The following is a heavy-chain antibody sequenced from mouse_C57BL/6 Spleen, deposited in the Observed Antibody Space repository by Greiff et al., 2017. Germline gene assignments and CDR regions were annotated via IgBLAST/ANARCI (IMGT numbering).Heavy chain of an antibody. CDR3: ARSGSSGYGFAY. V-gene: IGHV1-54*01. Sequence: VQLQQSGAELVRPGTSVKVSCKASGYAFTNYLIEWVKQRPGQGLEWIGVINPGSGGTNYNEKFKGKATLTADKSSSTAYMQLSSLTSEDSAVYFCARSGSSGYGFAYWGQGTLVTVSA. J-gene: IGHJ3*01. D-gene: IGHD3-2*02. CDR2: INPGSGGT. CDR1: GYAFTNYL.